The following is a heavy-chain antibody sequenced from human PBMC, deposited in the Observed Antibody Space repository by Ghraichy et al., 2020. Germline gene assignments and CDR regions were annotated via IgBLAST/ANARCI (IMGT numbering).Heavy chain of an antibody. CDR3: ARDSSPVAFRPTHIVLMVYASMDV. D-gene: IGHD2-8*01. Sequence: SQTLSLTCAVYGGSFSGYYWSWIRQPPGKGLEWIGEINHSGSTNYNPSLKSRVTISVDTSKNQFSLKLSSVTAADTAVYYCARDSSPVAFRPTHIVLMVYASMDVWGQGTTVTVSS. CDR1: GGSFSGYY. V-gene: IGHV4-34*01. CDR2: INHSGST. J-gene: IGHJ6*02.